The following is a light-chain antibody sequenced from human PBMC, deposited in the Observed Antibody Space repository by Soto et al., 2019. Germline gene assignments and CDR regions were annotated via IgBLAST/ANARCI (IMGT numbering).Light chain of an antibody. V-gene: IGKV1-39*01. CDR2: AAS. CDR3: QQTHSTPVT. J-gene: IGKJ5*01. CDR1: QNIYNY. Sequence: ILLTQSPSSLSASVGDRVTITCRASQNIYNYLNWYQQKPGKAPKLLIYAASSVQSGVPLRFSGSGSGTDFTPTISSLQPEDFATYYCQQTHSTPVTFGQGTRLEIK.